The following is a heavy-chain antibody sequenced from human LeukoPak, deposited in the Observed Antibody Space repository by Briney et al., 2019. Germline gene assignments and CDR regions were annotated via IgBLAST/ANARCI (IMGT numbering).Heavy chain of an antibody. D-gene: IGHD6-6*01. CDR1: GYTFSSYD. CDR3: ARDNTYSSSSVGY. CDR2: MNPNSGNT. J-gene: IGHJ4*02. Sequence: ASVKVSCKASGYTFSSYDINWVRQATGQGLEWMGWMNPNSGNTGYAQKFQGRVTMTRNTSISTAYMELRSLRSDDTAVYYCARDNTYSSSSVGYWGQGTLVTVSS. V-gene: IGHV1-8*01.